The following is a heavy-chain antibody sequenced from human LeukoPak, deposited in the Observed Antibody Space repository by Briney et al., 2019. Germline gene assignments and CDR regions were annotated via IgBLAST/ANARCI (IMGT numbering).Heavy chain of an antibody. D-gene: IGHD5-18*01. J-gene: IGHJ6*03. CDR2: INPSGGST. CDR3: ARDRVETAMHRYYYYMDV. CDR1: GYTFTSYY. V-gene: IGHV1-46*01. Sequence: GASVKVSCKASGYTFTSYYMHWVRQAPGQGLEWMGIINPSGGSTSYAQKFQGRVTMTRDMSTSTVYMELSSLRSEDTAVYYCARDRVETAMHRYYYYMDVWGKGTTVTVS.